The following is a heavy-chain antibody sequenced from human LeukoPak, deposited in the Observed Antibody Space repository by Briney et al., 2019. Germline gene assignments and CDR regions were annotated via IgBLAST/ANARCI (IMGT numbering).Heavy chain of an antibody. J-gene: IGHJ4*02. CDR2: ISTYNGNT. D-gene: IGHD6-6*01. CDR3: ARDVSLITARPRFVDY. V-gene: IGHV1-18*01. Sequence: ASVKVSCKASGYTFTSYGISWVRQAPGQGLEWMGWISTYNGNTNYAQNLQGRVTMTRDTSISTAYMELSGLRSDDTAVYYCARDVSLITARPRFVDYWGQGTPVTVSS. CDR1: GYTFTSYG.